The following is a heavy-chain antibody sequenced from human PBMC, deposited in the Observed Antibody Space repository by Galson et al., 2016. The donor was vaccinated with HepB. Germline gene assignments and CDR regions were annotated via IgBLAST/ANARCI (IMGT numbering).Heavy chain of an antibody. J-gene: IGHJ5*02. CDR1: GGTLSTYV. CDR2: VIPIYGAS. D-gene: IGHD6-19*01. Sequence: SVKVSCKASGGTLSTYVGWVRQAPGQGLEWMGGVIPIYGASNYARKFQGRVTITTDTYTSTAYMELTSLRSDDTAVYFCARDTGYSSPTGRFDPWGQGTLLTVSS. CDR3: ARDTGYSSPTGRFDP. V-gene: IGHV1-69*05.